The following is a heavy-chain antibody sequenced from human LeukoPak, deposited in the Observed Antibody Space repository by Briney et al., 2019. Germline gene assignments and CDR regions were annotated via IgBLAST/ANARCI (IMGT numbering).Heavy chain of an antibody. CDR3: ARGDIVVVPAAMNWFDP. Sequence: ASVKVSCKASGYTFTSYYMHWVRQAPGQGLEWTGIINPSGGSTSYAQKFQGRVTMTRDTSTSTVYMELSSLRSEDTAVYYCARGDIVVVPAAMNWFDPWGQGTLVTVSS. CDR1: GYTFTSYY. J-gene: IGHJ5*02. V-gene: IGHV1-46*01. CDR2: INPSGGST. D-gene: IGHD2-2*01.